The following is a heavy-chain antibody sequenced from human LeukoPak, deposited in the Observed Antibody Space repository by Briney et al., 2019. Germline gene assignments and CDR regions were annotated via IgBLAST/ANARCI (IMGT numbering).Heavy chain of an antibody. V-gene: IGHV4-38-2*01. CDR3: ASPVFLGY. D-gene: IGHD3-3*01. J-gene: IGHJ4*02. Sequence: KPSETLSLTCAVSGYSISSGYYWGWIRQPPGTGLEWIGSIYHSGSTYYNPSLKSRVTISVDTSKNQFSLKLSSVTAADTAVYYCASPVFLGYWGQGTLVTVSS. CDR2: IYHSGST. CDR1: GYSISSGYY.